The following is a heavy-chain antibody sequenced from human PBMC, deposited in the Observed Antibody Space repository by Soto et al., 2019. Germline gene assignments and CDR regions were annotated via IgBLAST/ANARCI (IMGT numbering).Heavy chain of an antibody. D-gene: IGHD6-6*01. CDR1: GGSISSSSCY. J-gene: IGHJ6*03. Sequence: PSETLSLTCTVSGGSISSSSCYWGWIRQPPGKGLEWIGSIYYSGSTYYNPSLKSRVTISVDTSKNQFSLKLSSVTAADTAVYYCARVSRVYYYYYYMDVWGKGTTVTVS. CDR3: ARVSRVYYYYYYMDV. CDR2: IYYSGST. V-gene: IGHV4-39*01.